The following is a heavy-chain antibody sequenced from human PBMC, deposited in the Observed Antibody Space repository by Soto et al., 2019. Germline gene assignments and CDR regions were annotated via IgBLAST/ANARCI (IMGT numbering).Heavy chain of an antibody. CDR1: GHSISDYY. V-gene: IGHV4-59*01. CDR2: IYNRDRV. D-gene: IGHD3-10*01. J-gene: IGHJ6*03. CDR3: ARARVDILREVVKYNMDV. Sequence: QVQLQESGPGLVKPSETLSLTCDVSGHSISDYYWSWIRQSTGKGLEWLGYIYNRDRVNTNHSLQIRATISMDTSKNQLSLNLRSVTAAETAVYYCARARVDILREVVKYNMDVWGPGATVTVS.